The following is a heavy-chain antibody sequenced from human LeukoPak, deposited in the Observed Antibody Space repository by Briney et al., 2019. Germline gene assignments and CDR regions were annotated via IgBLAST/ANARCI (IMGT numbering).Heavy chain of an antibody. Sequence: SETLSLTCTVSGGSISSYYWSWIRQPAGKGLEWIGRIYTSGSTNYNPSLKSRVTISVDTSKNQFSLKLSSVTAADTAVYYCARGRITMVRGVIGGGYFDYWGQGTLVTVSS. CDR1: GGSISSYY. J-gene: IGHJ4*02. CDR2: IYTSGST. V-gene: IGHV4-4*07. CDR3: ARGRITMVRGVIGGGYFDY. D-gene: IGHD3-10*01.